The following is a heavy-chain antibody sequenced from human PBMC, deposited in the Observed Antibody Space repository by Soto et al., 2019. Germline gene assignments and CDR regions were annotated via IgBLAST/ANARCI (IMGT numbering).Heavy chain of an antibody. CDR1: GGSISIYY. J-gene: IGHJ4*02. Sequence: SDTLSLTCTVSGGSISIYYWSWIRQPPGKGLEWIGYIYYSGSTNYNPSLKSRVTISVDTSKNQFSLKLSSVTAADTAVYYCARVACIAVAGKQRDCYFDYWGQGTLVTVSS. D-gene: IGHD6-19*01. CDR3: ARVACIAVAGKQRDCYFDY. V-gene: IGHV4-59*01. CDR2: IYYSGST.